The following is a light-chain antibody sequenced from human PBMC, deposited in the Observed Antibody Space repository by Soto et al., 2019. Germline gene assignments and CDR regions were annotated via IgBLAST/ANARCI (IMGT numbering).Light chain of an antibody. Sequence: QSALTQPASVSGSPGQSITISCTGTSSDVGGYNYVSWYQQHPGKAPKLIIYDVSDRPSGVSNRFSGSKSGNTASLTISALQAEDEADYYCNSYTSSSTYVFGTGTKLTVL. CDR2: DVS. V-gene: IGLV2-14*03. J-gene: IGLJ1*01. CDR3: NSYTSSSTYV. CDR1: SSDVGGYNY.